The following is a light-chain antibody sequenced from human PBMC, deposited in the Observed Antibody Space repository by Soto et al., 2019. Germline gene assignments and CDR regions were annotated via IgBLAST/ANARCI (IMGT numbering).Light chain of an antibody. J-gene: IGLJ1*01. V-gene: IGLV2-14*01. CDR1: SSDIGGFYY. CDR2: QVS. Sequence: QSVLTQPASVSGSPGQSITIPCTGTSSDIGGFYYVSWYQHHPGKDPKLMIYQVSNRPSGVSNRFSGSKSGNTVSLTISGLQAEDEADYFCSSYSSSSTFYVFGAGTKVTVL. CDR3: SSYSSSSTFYV.